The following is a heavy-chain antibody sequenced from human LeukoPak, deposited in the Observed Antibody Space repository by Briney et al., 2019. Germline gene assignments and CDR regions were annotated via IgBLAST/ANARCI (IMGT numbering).Heavy chain of an antibody. CDR1: GFTFSSYA. Sequence: PGGSLRLSCAASGFTFSSYAMHWVRQAPGKGLEYVSAISSNGGSTYYANSVKGRFTISRDNAQSSLYLQMNSLRAGDTAVYYCARQAVARPFDLWGQGTMVAVSS. V-gene: IGHV3-64*01. CDR2: ISSNGGST. J-gene: IGHJ3*01. CDR3: ARQAVARPFDL.